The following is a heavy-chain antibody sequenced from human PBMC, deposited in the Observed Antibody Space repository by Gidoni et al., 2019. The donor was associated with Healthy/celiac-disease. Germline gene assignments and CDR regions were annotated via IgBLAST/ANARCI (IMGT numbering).Heavy chain of an antibody. J-gene: IGHJ4*02. CDR3: AREPYSSGWRDFDY. Sequence: EVQLVESGGGLVQPGGSLRLSCAASGFTFGSYEMNWVRQAPGKGLEWCSYIRRRGSTIYYADAVKGRFTIARDNAKNSLYLQMNSLRAEDTAVYYCAREPYSSGWRDFDYWGQGTLVTVSS. V-gene: IGHV3-48*03. CDR2: IRRRGSTI. CDR1: GFTFGSYE. D-gene: IGHD6-19*01.